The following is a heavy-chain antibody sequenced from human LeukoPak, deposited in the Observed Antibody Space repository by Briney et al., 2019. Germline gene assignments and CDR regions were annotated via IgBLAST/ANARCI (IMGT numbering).Heavy chain of an antibody. CDR2: INTDGST. D-gene: IGHD2-21*01. CDR1: GFTFSSYW. Sequence: GGSLRLSCAASGFTFSSYWMHWVRQAPGKGLVWFSHINTDGSTSYADSVKGRFTISRDNAKNTLYLQMNSLRAEDTAVYYCAKFRDGATWGQGTLVTVSS. J-gene: IGHJ5*02. CDR3: AKFRDGAT. V-gene: IGHV3-74*01.